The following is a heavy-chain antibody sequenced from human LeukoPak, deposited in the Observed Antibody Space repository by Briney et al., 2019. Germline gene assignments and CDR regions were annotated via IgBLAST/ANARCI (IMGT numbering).Heavy chain of an antibody. Sequence: GGSLRLSCAASGFTFNSYGMHWVRQAPGKGLEWVAVISYDGPNKYYADSVKGGFTISRDDSKSTLYLQMNSLRPEDTAVYYCAKEKLPSGYSFLTDYWGQGTLVTVSS. CDR2: ISYDGPNK. V-gene: IGHV3-30*18. J-gene: IGHJ4*02. CDR1: GFTFNSYG. CDR3: AKEKLPSGYSFLTDY. D-gene: IGHD5-18*01.